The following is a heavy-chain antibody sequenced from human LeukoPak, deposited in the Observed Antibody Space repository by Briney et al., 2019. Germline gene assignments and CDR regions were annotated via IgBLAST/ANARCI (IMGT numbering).Heavy chain of an antibody. Sequence: PGGSLRLSCAASGFTFKSYWMHGVRQVPGRGLVWVSRINSDGSSTSYADSVKGRFTISRDNAKNTLFLQMNSLRAEDTAVYYCVRGDFWSGAAYYYYYMDVWGKGTTVTVSS. CDR1: GFTFKSYW. V-gene: IGHV3-74*01. CDR2: INSDGSST. D-gene: IGHD3-3*01. J-gene: IGHJ6*03. CDR3: VRGDFWSGAAYYYYYMDV.